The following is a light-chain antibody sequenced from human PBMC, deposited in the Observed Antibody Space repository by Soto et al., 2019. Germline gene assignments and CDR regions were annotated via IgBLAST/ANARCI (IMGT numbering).Light chain of an antibody. CDR1: SFNIGSNT. V-gene: IGLV1-44*01. CDR2: SNN. J-gene: IGLJ2*01. Sequence: QSVLTQPPSASGTPGQRVTISCSGSSFNIGSNTVNWYQQLPGTAPKLLIYSNNRRPSEVPDRFSGFKSGTSASLAISGLQSEDEADYYCAAWDDSLNGPVFGGGAKLTVL. CDR3: AAWDDSLNGPV.